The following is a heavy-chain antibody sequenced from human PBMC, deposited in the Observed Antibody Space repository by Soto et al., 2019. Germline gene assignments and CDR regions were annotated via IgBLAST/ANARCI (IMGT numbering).Heavy chain of an antibody. CDR3: AIGPRLGK. D-gene: IGHD6-19*01. V-gene: IGHV3-7*01. CDR2: IKQDGNEK. Sequence: PASGFTFSDYFMTWVRQAPGKGLEWVATIKQDGNEKYYVDSVRGRFTISRDNPKNSLYLQMNGMRSEDTAVYYCAIGPRLGKWGNGTLVTVSS. J-gene: IGHJ4*01. CDR1: GFTFSDYF.